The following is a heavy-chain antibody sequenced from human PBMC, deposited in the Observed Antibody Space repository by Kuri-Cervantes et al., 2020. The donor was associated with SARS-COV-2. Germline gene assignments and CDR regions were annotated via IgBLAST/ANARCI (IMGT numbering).Heavy chain of an antibody. Sequence: SVKVSCKASGGTFSSYAISWVRQAPGQGLEWMGGIIPIFGTANYAQKFQGRVTITADESTSTAYMELSSLRSEDTAVYYCAGEAGGSGSYYNQRGYYYYYKDVWGKGTTVTVSS. D-gene: IGHD3-10*01. V-gene: IGHV1-69*13. CDR3: AGEAGGSGSYYNQRGYYYYYKDV. CDR1: GGTFSSYA. J-gene: IGHJ6*03. CDR2: IIPIFGTA.